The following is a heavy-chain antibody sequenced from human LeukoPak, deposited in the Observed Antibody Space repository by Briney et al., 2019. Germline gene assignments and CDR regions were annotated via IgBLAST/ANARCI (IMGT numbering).Heavy chain of an antibody. Sequence: GGSLRLSCAASGFTFSSYGMHWVRQALGKGLEWVAVIWYDGSNKYYADSVKGRFTISRDNSKNTLYLQMNSLRAEDTAVYYCAREPGIAVAGPGYWGQGTLVTVSS. CDR3: AREPGIAVAGPGY. J-gene: IGHJ4*02. CDR2: IWYDGSNK. D-gene: IGHD6-19*01. CDR1: GFTFSSYG. V-gene: IGHV3-33*01.